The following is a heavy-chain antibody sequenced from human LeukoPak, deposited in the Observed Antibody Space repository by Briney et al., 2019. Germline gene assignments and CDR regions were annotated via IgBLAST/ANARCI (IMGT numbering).Heavy chain of an antibody. D-gene: IGHD3-22*01. J-gene: IGHJ4*02. V-gene: IGHV3-7*01. CDR3: SRGGTSYYYDSPIDY. CDR1: GFTFTNYW. CDR2: IKQDRSEK. Sequence: GGSLRLSCAASGFTFTNYWMSWVRQAPGKGLELVANIKQDRSEKYYVDSVKGRFTISRDNAKNSLYLQMNSLRAEDTAVYYCSRGGTSYYYDSPIDYWGQGTLVTVSS.